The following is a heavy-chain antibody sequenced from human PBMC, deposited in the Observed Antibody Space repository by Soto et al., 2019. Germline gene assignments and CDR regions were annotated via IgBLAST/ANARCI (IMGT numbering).Heavy chain of an antibody. J-gene: IGHJ5*02. Sequence: QVQLVQSGAEVKKPGSSVKVSCKASGGTFSSYTISWVRQAPGQGLDWMGRLIPILGIANYAQKFQGRVTITADKSTSTAYMELSSLRSEDTAVYYCARAALPDCSGGSCYSSYWFDPCGQGTLVAVSS. CDR2: LIPILGIA. D-gene: IGHD2-15*01. CDR1: GGTFSSYT. CDR3: ARAALPDCSGGSCYSSYWFDP. V-gene: IGHV1-69*02.